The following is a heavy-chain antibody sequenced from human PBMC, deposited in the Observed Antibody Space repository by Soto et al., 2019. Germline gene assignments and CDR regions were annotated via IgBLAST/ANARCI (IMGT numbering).Heavy chain of an antibody. V-gene: IGHV5-51*01. CDR3: ARGHMTTGSRYDY. Sequence: GESLKISCKGCGYSFTSYWIGWVRQMPGKGLKWMGIIYPGDSDTRYSPSFQGQVTISADKSISTAYLQWSSLKASDTAVYYCARGHMTTGSRYDYWGQGTLVTVSS. D-gene: IGHD4-17*01. J-gene: IGHJ4*02. CDR1: GYSFTSYW. CDR2: IYPGDSDT.